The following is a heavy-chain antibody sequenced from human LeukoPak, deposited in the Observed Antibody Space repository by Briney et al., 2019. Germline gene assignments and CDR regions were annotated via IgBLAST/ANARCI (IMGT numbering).Heavy chain of an antibody. D-gene: IGHD1-26*01. CDR3: ARYSGSYYPIDY. V-gene: IGHV3-33*01. CDR2: IWYDGSNK. CDR1: GFTFSSYG. J-gene: IGHJ4*02. Sequence: GGSLRLSCAASGFTFSSYGMHWVRQAPGKGLEWVAVIWYDGSNKYYADSVKGRFTISRDNSKNTLYLQMNSLRAEDTAVYYCARYSGSYYPIDYWSQGTLVTVSS.